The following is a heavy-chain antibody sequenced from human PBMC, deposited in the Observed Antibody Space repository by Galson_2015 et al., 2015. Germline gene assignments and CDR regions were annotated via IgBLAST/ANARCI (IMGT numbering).Heavy chain of an antibody. CDR3: AKGMNYYYYYYCLGV. J-gene: IGHJ6*02. V-gene: IGHV3-30*18. CDR1: GFNFSDYG. Sequence: SLRLSCAASGFNFSDYGMHWVRQAPGKGLEWVAIISYDGYIIYYADSVKGRFTLSRDNPKNSLYLQMNSLKTGDTAVYYCAKGMNYYYYYYCLGVWGQGATVTVSS. CDR2: ISYDGYII.